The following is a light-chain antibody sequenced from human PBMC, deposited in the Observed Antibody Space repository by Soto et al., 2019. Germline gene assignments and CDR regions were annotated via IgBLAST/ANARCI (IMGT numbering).Light chain of an antibody. J-gene: IGLJ2*01. CDR2: GDN. V-gene: IGLV1-40*01. Sequence: QSVLTQPPSVSGAPGQRVTIPCTGSSSNIGSFYDVHWYQQLPGTVPKLLIYGDNNRPSGVPDRFSGSKSGTSASLAITGLQPEYEADSYCQSYDNSLSHVVFGGGTKLTVL. CDR1: SSNIGSFYD. CDR3: QSYDNSLSHVV.